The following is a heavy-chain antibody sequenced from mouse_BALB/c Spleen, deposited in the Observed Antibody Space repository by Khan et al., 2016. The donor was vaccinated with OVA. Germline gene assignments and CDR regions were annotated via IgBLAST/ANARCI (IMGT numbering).Heavy chain of an antibody. Sequence: EVQLQESGPSLVKPSQTLSLTCSVTGDSITSGYWNWIRKFPGNKLEYLGYIIYTGYTYYNPSLTSRITITRHTSKNQYYLQLNTETDEDTATYYCARSTYRYAFVYWGQGTLVTVSA. CDR1: GDSITSGY. V-gene: IGHV3-8*02. J-gene: IGHJ3*01. D-gene: IGHD2-14*01. CDR3: ARSTYRYAFVY. CDR2: IIYTGYT.